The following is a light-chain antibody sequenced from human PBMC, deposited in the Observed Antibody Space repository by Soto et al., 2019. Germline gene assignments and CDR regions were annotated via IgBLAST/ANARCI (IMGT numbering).Light chain of an antibody. J-gene: IGLJ2*01. Sequence: QSLLTQPASVSGSPGQSITISCTGTSSDVGAYNYVSWYQQHPGKAPKLMIYEVTNRPSGVSNRFSGSKSGNTASLTISGLQAEDDADYYCSSFASSSTLVLFGGGTKLTVL. CDR3: SSFASSSTLVL. V-gene: IGLV2-14*01. CDR2: EVT. CDR1: SSDVGAYNY.